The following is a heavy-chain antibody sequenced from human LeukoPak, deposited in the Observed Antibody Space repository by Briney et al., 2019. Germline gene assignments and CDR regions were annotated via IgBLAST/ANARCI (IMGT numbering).Heavy chain of an antibody. V-gene: IGHV1-8*03. D-gene: IGHD1-26*01. CDR1: GYTFTSYD. CDR3: ARYSGSYYYFDY. CDR2: MNPNSGNT. Sequence: ASVKVSCKASGYTFTSYDINWVRQATGQGLEWMGWMNPNSGNTGYAQKFQGRVTITRNTSISTAYMELSSPRSEDTAVYYCARYSGSYYYFDYWGQGTLVTVSS. J-gene: IGHJ4*02.